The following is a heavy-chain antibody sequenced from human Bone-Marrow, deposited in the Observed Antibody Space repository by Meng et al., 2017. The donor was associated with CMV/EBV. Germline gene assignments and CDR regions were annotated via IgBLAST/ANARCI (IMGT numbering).Heavy chain of an antibody. Sequence: GGSLRLSCAASGFTFSRYWMSWVRQAPGKGLEWVANIKQDGSDKDYVDSVKGRFTISRDNAKNSLYLQLESLRVEDTAVYYCARDPRVKSYVVVPAASDYWGQGTMVNVSS. J-gene: IGHJ4*02. CDR1: GFTFSRYW. CDR3: ARDPRVKSYVVVPAASDY. D-gene: IGHD2-2*01. CDR2: IKQDGSDK. V-gene: IGHV3-7*03.